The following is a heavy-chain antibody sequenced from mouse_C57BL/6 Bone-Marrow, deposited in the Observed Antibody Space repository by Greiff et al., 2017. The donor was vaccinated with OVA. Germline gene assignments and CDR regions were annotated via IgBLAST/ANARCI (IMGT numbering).Heavy chain of an antibody. CDR3: ASVKTFLDY. J-gene: IGHJ2*01. Sequence: LVESGAELARPGASVKLSCKASGYTFTSYGISWVKQRTGQGLEWIGEIYPRSGNTYYNEKFKGKATLTADKSSSTAYRELRSLTSEDSAVYFCASVKTFLDYWGQGTTLTVSS. CDR2: IYPRSGNT. CDR1: GYTFTSYG. V-gene: IGHV1-81*01.